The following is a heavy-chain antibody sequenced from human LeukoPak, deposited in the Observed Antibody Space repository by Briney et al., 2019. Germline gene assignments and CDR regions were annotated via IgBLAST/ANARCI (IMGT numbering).Heavy chain of an antibody. CDR2: FDPEDGET. CDR1: GYTLTELS. Sequence: GASVKVSCKVSGYTLTELSMHWVRQAPGKGLEWMGGFDPEDGETIYAQKSQGRVTMTEDTSTDTAYMELSSLRSEDTAVYYCATVLLELARFDPWGQGTLVTVSS. V-gene: IGHV1-24*01. J-gene: IGHJ5*02. CDR3: ATVLLELARFDP. D-gene: IGHD1-7*01.